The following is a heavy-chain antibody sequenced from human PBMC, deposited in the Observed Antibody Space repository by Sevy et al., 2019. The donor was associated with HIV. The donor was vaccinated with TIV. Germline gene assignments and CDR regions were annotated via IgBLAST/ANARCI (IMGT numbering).Heavy chain of an antibody. V-gene: IGHV1-18*04. J-gene: IGHJ6*02. CDR2: INTYNGNT. Sequence: ASVKVSCKVSGYTFTSYGISWVRQAPGQGLEWMGWINTYNGNTKYAQKFQDRVTMTTDTSTSTGYMELRSLRSDDTAMYYCARRWGCSSHTCEGFSAAVYYGMDVWGQGTTVTVSS. CDR3: ARRWGCSSHTCEGFSAAVYYGMDV. D-gene: IGHD2-2*01. CDR1: GYTFTSYG.